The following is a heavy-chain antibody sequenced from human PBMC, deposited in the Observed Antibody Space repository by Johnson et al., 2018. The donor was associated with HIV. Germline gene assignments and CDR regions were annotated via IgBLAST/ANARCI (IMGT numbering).Heavy chain of an antibody. CDR1: GFTFSSYG. CDR2: ISNDGNNK. V-gene: IGHV3-30*03. CDR3: ARGGNEIDAFDI. J-gene: IGHJ3*02. Sequence: QMQLVESGGGVVQPGRSLRLSCAASGFTFSSYGMHWVRQAPGKGLEWVALISNDGNNKYHADSVKGRFTISRDNSKNTLYLQMNSLRAEDTAVYYCARGGNEIDAFDIWGQGTMVTVSS. D-gene: IGHD1-1*01.